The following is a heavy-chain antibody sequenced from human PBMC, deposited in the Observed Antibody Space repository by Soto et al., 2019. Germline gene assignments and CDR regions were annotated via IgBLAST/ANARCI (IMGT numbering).Heavy chain of an antibody. Sequence: SETLSLTCTVSGGSISSGGYYWSWIRQHPGKGLEWIGYIYYSGSTYYNPSLKSRVTISVDTSKNQFSLKLSSVTAADTAVYYCASTYSSSGLNWFDPWGQGTLVTVSS. J-gene: IGHJ5*02. D-gene: IGHD6-6*01. V-gene: IGHV4-31*03. CDR1: GGSISSGGYY. CDR2: IYYSGST. CDR3: ASTYSSSGLNWFDP.